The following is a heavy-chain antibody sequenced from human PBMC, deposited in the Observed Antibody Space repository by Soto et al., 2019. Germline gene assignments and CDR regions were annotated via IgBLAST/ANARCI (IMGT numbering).Heavy chain of an antibody. CDR2: INNFGVA. CDR1: GFTFNTAG. J-gene: IGHJ6*02. Sequence: EVQLEESGGGLVKPGGSLRLSCTASGFTFNTAGMSWVRQAPGKGLQWVGRINNFGVAEYAAPARGRFIISRDATKNTVYLQTNNLRRADTVVYYCSTSRGGDEFSSGIDLWGQGMDVWGRGTTVTVSS. V-gene: IGHV3-15*01. CDR3: STSRGGDEFSSGIDLWGQGMDV. D-gene: IGHD1-26*01.